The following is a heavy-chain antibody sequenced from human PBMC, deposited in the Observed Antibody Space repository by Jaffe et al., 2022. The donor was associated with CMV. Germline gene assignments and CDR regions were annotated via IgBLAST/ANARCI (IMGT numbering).Heavy chain of an antibody. CDR3: ARNIMENYYDSNGTYRDSYYYYYGMDV. Sequence: EVQLVESGGGLVQPGGSLRLSCAASGFTFSSYDMHWVRQATGKGLEWVSAIGTAGDTYYPGSVKGRFTISRENAKNSLYLQMNSLRAGDTAVYYCARNIMENYYDSNGTYRDSYYYYYGMDVWGQGTTVTVSS. J-gene: IGHJ6*02. V-gene: IGHV3-13*01. CDR1: GFTFSSYD. CDR2: IGTAGDT. D-gene: IGHD3-22*01.